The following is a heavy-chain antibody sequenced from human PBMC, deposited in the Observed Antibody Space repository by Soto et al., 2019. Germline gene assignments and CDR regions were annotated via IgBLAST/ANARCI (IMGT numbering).Heavy chain of an antibody. J-gene: IGHJ6*03. CDR2: ISAYNGNT. V-gene: IGHV1-18*01. CDR1: GYSFTNYG. CDR3: ARDRGVAPPVAGNTHYYYYMDV. D-gene: IGHD6-19*01. Sequence: QDQLVQSVVEVKKPGASVKVSCKASGYSFTNYGITWVRQAPGQGFEWMGWISAYNGNTNYAQKFQGRVTLTTDASPSTAYLELRSLRSDDTAVYYCARDRGVAPPVAGNTHYYYYMDVWGKGTTVTVSS.